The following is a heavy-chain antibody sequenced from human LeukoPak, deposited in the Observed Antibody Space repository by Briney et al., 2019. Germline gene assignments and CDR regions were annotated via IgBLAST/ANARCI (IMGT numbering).Heavy chain of an antibody. Sequence: GGALRLSCAASGFTFSTYGMNWVRQAPGKGLEWVSAMSSSDDGRYYAASVRGRFTISRDTSRSTLYLQMNSLRAEDAAVYYCAKAPVTSCRGAFCYPFDYWGQGTLVTVSS. CDR2: MSSSDDGR. J-gene: IGHJ4*02. V-gene: IGHV3-23*01. CDR1: GFTFSTYG. CDR3: AKAPVTSCRGAFCYPFDY. D-gene: IGHD2-15*01.